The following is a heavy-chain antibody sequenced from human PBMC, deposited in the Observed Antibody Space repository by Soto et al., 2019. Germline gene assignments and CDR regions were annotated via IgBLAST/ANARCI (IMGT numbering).Heavy chain of an antibody. D-gene: IGHD1-1*01. J-gene: IGHJ4*02. Sequence: GSLRLSCAASGFTFSSYWMNWVRQAPGKGLEWVANINQDGNEDNLLDSVKGRSTISRDNAKNSLFLQMNSLRVDDTAVYYFARTGDGHHDFLDYWGQGALVTVSS. CDR2: INQDGNED. CDR1: GFTFSSYW. CDR3: ARTGDGHHDFLDY. V-gene: IGHV3-7*01.